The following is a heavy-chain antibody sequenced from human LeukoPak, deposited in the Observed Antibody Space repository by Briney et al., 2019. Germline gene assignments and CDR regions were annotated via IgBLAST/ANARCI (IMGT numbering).Heavy chain of an antibody. CDR3: ARITADVYYYGMDV. CDR1: GFSLSTSGMC. CDR2: IDWDDDK. J-gene: IGHJ6*02. Sequence: SGPALVKPTPTLTLTCTFSGFSLSTSGMCVSWIRQPPGKALEWLARIDWDDDKYYSTSLKTRLTISKDTSKNQVVLTMTNMDPVDTATYYCARITADVYYYGMDVWGQGTTVTVSS. V-gene: IGHV2-70*11.